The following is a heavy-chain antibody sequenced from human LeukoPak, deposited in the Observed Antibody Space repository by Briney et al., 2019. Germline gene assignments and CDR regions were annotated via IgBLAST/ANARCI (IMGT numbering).Heavy chain of an antibody. CDR2: IYSGGST. V-gene: IGHV3-53*05. CDR3: AKDSIVVVPAASSPLEY. D-gene: IGHD2-2*01. J-gene: IGHJ4*02. Sequence: SGGSLRLSCAASGFTVSSNYMSWVRQAPGKGLEWVSVIYSGGSTYYADSVKGRFTISRDNSKNTLYLQMNSLGAEDTAVYYCAKDSIVVVPAASSPLEYWGQGTLVTVSS. CDR1: GFTVSSNY.